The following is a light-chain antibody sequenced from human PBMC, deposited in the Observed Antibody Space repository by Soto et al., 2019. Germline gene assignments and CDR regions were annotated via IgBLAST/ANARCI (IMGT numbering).Light chain of an antibody. CDR1: QSLVYSDGHTY. CDR2: QVS. V-gene: IGKV2-30*01. CDR3: MQGTHWPLT. J-gene: IGKJ4*01. Sequence: DDVMTQSPLSLPVTLGQPASISCRSSQSLVYSDGHTYLNWFQQRPGQSPRRLIYQVSNRDSGVPDRFSGSGSGTGFTLKISRVEAEDVGVYYCMQGTHWPLTFGGGTKVEIK.